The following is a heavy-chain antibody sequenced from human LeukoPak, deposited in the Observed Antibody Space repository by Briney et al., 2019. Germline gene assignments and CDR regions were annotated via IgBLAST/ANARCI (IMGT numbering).Heavy chain of an antibody. J-gene: IGHJ4*02. Sequence: GSLRLSCAASGFSFSSYTMSWVRQAPGKGLEWVSSITGDCKYITYADSVKGRVTISRDNAKNSLYLEVDSLRGDDTATYYCAREGNDYYYDQWGQGTLVTVSP. CDR3: AREGNDYYYDQ. CDR1: GFSFSSYT. V-gene: IGHV3-21*01. CDR2: ITGDCKYI. D-gene: IGHD3-16*01.